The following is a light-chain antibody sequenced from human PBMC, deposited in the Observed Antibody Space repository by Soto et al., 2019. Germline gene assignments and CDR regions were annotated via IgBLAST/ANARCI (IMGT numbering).Light chain of an antibody. CDR3: LLYYGGAQLV. CDR2: GTN. Sequence: QTVVTQEPSLTVSPGGTGTLTCASSTGAVTRGYYPNWFQQKPGQAPRALIYGTNNKHSWTPARFSGSLLGGKAALTLSGVQPEDEAEYYCLLYYGGAQLVFGGGTKLTVL. J-gene: IGLJ2*01. CDR1: TGAVTRGYY. V-gene: IGLV7-43*01.